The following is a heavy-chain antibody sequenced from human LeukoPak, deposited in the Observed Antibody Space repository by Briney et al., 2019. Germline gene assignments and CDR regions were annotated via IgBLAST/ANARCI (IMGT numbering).Heavy chain of an antibody. V-gene: IGHV1-24*01. CDR2: VDPEDGEK. CDR3: TAEFGPYYYDSSGYY. D-gene: IGHD3-22*01. Sequence: ASVKVSCKISGYTLIELSMHWVRQAPGKGLEWMGGVDPEDGEKIYAQKFQGRVAMTEDTSTDTVYMELGSLRSEDTAVYYCTAEFGPYYYDSSGYYWGQGTLVTVSS. CDR1: GYTLIELS. J-gene: IGHJ4*02.